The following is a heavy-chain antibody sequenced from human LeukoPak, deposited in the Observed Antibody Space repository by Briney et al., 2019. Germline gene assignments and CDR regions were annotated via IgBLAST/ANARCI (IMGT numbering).Heavy chain of an antibody. Sequence: SETLSLTCTVSGGSISSDGYCWSWIRQHPGKGLEWIGYIYYSGTTYYNPSLKSRVTISVDTSKNQFSLKLSSVTAADTAVYYRAGGDGYYHSDYWGQGTLVTVSS. V-gene: IGHV4-31*03. CDR3: AGGDGYYHSDY. CDR2: IYYSGTT. J-gene: IGHJ4*02. CDR1: GGSISSDGYC. D-gene: IGHD5-24*01.